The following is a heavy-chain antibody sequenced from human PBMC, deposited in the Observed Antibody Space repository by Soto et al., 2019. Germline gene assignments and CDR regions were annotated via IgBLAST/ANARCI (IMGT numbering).Heavy chain of an antibody. J-gene: IGHJ4*02. CDR3: ARASPEGPYFDY. CDR2: ISFDGSHK. CDR1: GFTFSTSA. V-gene: IGHV3-30-3*01. Sequence: QVQLVESGGGVVQPGRSLRLSCAASGFTFSTSALHWVRQAPGKGLEWVALISFDGSHKYYADSVKGRFTISRDNSNNTLYLHMDSLRAEDTAVYYFARASPEGPYFDYWGQGTQVTVSS. D-gene: IGHD3-16*01.